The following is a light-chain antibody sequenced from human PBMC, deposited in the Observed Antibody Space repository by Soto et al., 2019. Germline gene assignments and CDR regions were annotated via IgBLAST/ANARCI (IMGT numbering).Light chain of an antibody. Sequence: EIVMTQSPATLSVSPGERATLSCRASQSVSSDLAWYQQKPGQAPRLLVYGASTRAIGIPARFSGSGSGTDFTLTISSLLSEDFAVYYCHQYYKWPLTFGGGTKVDI. CDR1: QSVSSD. CDR3: HQYYKWPLT. CDR2: GAS. V-gene: IGKV3-15*01. J-gene: IGKJ4*01.